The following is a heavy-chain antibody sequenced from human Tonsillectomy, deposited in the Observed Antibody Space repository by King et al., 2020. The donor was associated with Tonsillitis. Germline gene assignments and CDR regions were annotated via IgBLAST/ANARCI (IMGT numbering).Heavy chain of an antibody. Sequence: LQLQESGPGLVKPSETLSLTCTVSGGSISSSSYYWGWIRQPPGKGLEWIGSIYYSVSTYYNPSLKSRVTISVDTSKNQFSLKLSSVTAADTAVYYCARLPQNWYFDLWGRGTLVTVSS. CDR3: ARLPQNWYFDL. J-gene: IGHJ2*01. CDR1: GGSISSSSYY. V-gene: IGHV4-39*01. CDR2: IYYSVST.